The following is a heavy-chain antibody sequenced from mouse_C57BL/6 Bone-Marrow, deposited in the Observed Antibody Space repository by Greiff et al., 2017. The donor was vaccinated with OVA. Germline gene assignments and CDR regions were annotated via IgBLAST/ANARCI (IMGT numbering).Heavy chain of an antibody. V-gene: IGHV5-6*02. Sequence: EVMLVESGGDLVKPGGSLKLSCAASGFTFSSYGMSWVRQTPDKRLEWVATISSGGGYTYYPDSVKGRSTMSRDNATSTLYLQMSSLKSEDTAVYYCARRLLEYFDVWGSGTTVTVSA. CDR2: ISSGGGYT. CDR1: GFTFSSYG. J-gene: IGHJ1*01. CDR3: ARRLLEYFDV. D-gene: IGHD2-1*01.